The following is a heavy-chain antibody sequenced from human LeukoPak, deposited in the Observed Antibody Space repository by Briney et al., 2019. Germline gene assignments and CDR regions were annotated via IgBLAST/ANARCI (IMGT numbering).Heavy chain of an antibody. CDR3: AKDVRSDYFDS. CDR1: GFTFRRFS. Sequence: GGSLRLSCAASGFTFRRFSMNWVRQAPGKGLEWVSAISSSGTYMYYADSVKGRFTTSRDNANNSLYLQMDSLRAEDTAVYYCAKDVRSDYFDSWGQGTLVPVSS. V-gene: IGHV3-21*01. J-gene: IGHJ4*02. CDR2: ISSSGTYM.